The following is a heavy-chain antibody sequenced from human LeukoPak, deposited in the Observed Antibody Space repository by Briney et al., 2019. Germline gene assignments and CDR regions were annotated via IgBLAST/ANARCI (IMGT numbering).Heavy chain of an antibody. CDR1: GITLSNYG. D-gene: IGHD3-10*01. Sequence: GGSLRLSCVVSGITLSNYGMSWVRQAPGKGPEWVSGISERGSSTNYADSVKGRFIISRDTSKNTVYLQMNSLRVEDTAVYFCAKRGIVIRAVIIIGFHKEAYYFDYWGQGILVTVSS. J-gene: IGHJ4*02. V-gene: IGHV3-23*01. CDR3: AKRGIVIRAVIIIGFHKEAYYFDY. CDR2: ISERGSST.